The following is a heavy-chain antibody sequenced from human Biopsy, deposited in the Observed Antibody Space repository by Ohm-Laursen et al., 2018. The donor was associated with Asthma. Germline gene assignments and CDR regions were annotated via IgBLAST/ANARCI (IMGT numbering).Heavy chain of an antibody. Sequence: SETLSLTCRVSGDSLRSTNYWAWVRQPPGNRLEWIGSVYHSGETYYSSSLRSRLTMSVDTSRNQFSLRLTSVTAADTAVYFCARHWSGNGWHDMYTWFDPWGLGTLVTVSS. CDR1: GDSLRSTNY. CDR2: VYHSGET. CDR3: ARHWSGNGWHDMYTWFDP. J-gene: IGHJ5*02. V-gene: IGHV4-39*01. D-gene: IGHD1-1*01.